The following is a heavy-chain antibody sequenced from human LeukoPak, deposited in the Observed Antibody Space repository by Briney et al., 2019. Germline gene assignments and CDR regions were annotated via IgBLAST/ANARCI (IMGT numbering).Heavy chain of an antibody. CDR1: GFTFSDHA. Sequence: GGSLRLSCAASGFTFSDHAMTWVRQTLAKGLESVSSTSAGGDITHYVESVKGRFTISRDNSKSTLYLQMNSLRAEDTAIYFCAYLDSSGFYYGRLRYWGQGTPVTVSS. V-gene: IGHV3-23*01. CDR2: TSAGGDIT. J-gene: IGHJ4*02. CDR3: AYLDSSGFYYGRLRY. D-gene: IGHD3-22*01.